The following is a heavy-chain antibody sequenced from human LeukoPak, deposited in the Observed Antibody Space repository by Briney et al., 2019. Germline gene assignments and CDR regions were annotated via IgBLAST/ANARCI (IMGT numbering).Heavy chain of an antibody. CDR3: ARDGCSSTSSYGAYNWFDP. CDR1: GFTFSSYA. J-gene: IGHJ5*02. Sequence: GGSLRLSCAASGFTFSSYAMHWVRQAPGKGLEWVAVISYDGSNKYYADSVKGRFTISRDNSKNTLYLQMNSLRAEDTAVYYCARDGCSSTSSYGAYNWFDPWGQGTLVTVSS. D-gene: IGHD2-2*01. V-gene: IGHV3-30*04. CDR2: ISYDGSNK.